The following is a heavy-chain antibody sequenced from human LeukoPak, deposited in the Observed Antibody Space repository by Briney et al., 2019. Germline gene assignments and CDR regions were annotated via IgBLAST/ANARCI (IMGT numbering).Heavy chain of an antibody. CDR2: IKSKAYAGTT. J-gene: IGHJ4*02. V-gene: IGHV3-49*03. Sequence: PGRCLTLSRTASGFTVGDYAMSSFRQAPGKGLEWGGFIKSKAYAGTTEYAASVKGRFTISRDDSKSIAYLQMNSLKTEDTAVYYCTREVPFVYWGQGTLVTVSS. CDR1: GFTVGDYA. CDR3: TREVPFVY. D-gene: IGHD3-10*01.